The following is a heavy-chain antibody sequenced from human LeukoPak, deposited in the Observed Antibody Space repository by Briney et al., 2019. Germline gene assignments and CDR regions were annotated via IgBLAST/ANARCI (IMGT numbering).Heavy chain of an antibody. CDR3: AKDSLAGYLRGYFDD. D-gene: IGHD3-9*01. J-gene: IGHJ4*02. CDR2: ISYDGTNK. CDR1: GFTFSTYG. Sequence: GGSLRLSCAAPGFTFSTYGMHWVRQAPGKGLEWVAVISYDGTNKYYTDSVKGRFTISRDNSKNTLYLQMNSLRPEDTAVFYCAKDSLAGYLRGYFDDWGQGTQVTVSS. V-gene: IGHV3-30*18.